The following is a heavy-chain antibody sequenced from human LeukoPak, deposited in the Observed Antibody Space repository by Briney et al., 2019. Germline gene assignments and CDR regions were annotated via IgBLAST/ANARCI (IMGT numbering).Heavy chain of an antibody. D-gene: IGHD3-3*01. V-gene: IGHV3-66*01. J-gene: IGHJ4*02. Sequence: GGSLRLSCAASGFTVSSNYMSWVRQAPGKGLEWVSVIYSGGSTYYADSVKGRFTISRDNSKNTLYLQMNSLRAEDTAVYYCARGADFWSGYYTSPFDYWGQGTLVTVSS. CDR2: IYSGGST. CDR3: ARGADFWSGYYTSPFDY. CDR1: GFTVSSNY.